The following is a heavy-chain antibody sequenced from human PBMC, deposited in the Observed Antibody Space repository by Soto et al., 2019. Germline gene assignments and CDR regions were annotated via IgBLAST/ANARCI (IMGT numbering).Heavy chain of an antibody. D-gene: IGHD1-7*01. CDR2: ISTNSGNT. CDR3: ARTYNWNSEGFDH. CDR1: GYPFGTYA. J-gene: IGHJ4*02. V-gene: IGHV1-18*04. Sequence: ASVKVSCKASGYPFGTYAITWVRQAPGQGLEWVGWISTNSGNTYYAQNFQGRVTLTTDTSTTTAYMEFRSLTSDDTAIYYCARTYNWNSEGFDHWGQGTLVTVSS.